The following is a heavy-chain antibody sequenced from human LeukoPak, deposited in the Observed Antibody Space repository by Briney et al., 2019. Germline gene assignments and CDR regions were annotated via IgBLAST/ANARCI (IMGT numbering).Heavy chain of an antibody. V-gene: IGHV4-59*01. CDR1: GGSISSYY. Sequence: SETLSLTCTVSGGSISSYYWSWIRQPPGKGLEWIGYIYYSGSTNYNPSLKSRVTISVDTSKNQFSLKLSSVTAADTAVYYCARDRGDYVSYWYFDLWGRGTLVTVSS. CDR3: ARDRGDYVSYWYFDL. CDR2: IYYSGST. D-gene: IGHD4-17*01. J-gene: IGHJ2*01.